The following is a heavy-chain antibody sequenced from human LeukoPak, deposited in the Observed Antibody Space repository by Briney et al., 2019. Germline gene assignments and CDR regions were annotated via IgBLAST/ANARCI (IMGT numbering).Heavy chain of an antibody. Sequence: GGSLRLSCAASGFTFSSYSMNWVRQAPGKGLEWVSYISSSGSTIYYADSVKGRFTISKDNAKNSLYLQMNSLRAEDTVVYYCAELGITMIGGVWGKGTTVTISS. CDR2: ISSSGSTI. CDR3: AELGITMIGGV. V-gene: IGHV3-48*04. D-gene: IGHD3-10*02. J-gene: IGHJ6*04. CDR1: GFTFSSYS.